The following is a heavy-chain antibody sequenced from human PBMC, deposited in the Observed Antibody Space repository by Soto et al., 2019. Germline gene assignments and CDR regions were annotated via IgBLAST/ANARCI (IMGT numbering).Heavy chain of an antibody. D-gene: IGHD4-17*01. CDR1: GYTFTSYG. Sequence: GASVKVSCKASGYTFTSYGISWVRQAPGQGLEWMGWISAYNGNTNYAQKLQGRVTMTTDTSTSTAYMELRSLRSDDTAVYYCASRIGDYGDYAFDYWGQGTLVTVSS. J-gene: IGHJ4*02. CDR3: ASRIGDYGDYAFDY. CDR2: ISAYNGNT. V-gene: IGHV1-18*01.